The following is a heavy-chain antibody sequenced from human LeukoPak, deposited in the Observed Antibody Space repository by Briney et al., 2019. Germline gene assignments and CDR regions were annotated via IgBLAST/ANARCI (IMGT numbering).Heavy chain of an antibody. D-gene: IGHD6-19*01. CDR2: IYSGDSDT. V-gene: IGHV5-51*01. CDR3: ARAPQFSSGWYGPFDY. CDR1: GYYFTNYW. Sequence: GESLKISCKGSGYYFTNYWIGWIRQMPGKGLEWMGIIYSGDSDTRYSPSFQGRVTISADKSISTAYLQWSSLKASDTAMYYCARAPQFSSGWYGPFDYWGQGSLVTDSS. J-gene: IGHJ4*02.